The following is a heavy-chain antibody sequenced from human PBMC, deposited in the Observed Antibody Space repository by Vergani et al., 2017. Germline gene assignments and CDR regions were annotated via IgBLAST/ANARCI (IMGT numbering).Heavy chain of an antibody. CDR2: IIPIFGTA. CDR3: ARGPSSSSDYYYYMDV. D-gene: IGHD6-6*01. V-gene: IGHV1-69*13. Sequence: QVQLVQSGAEVKKPGSSVKVSCKASGGPFKNSAFSWVRQAPGQGLEWMGGIIPIFGTANYAQKFQGRVTITADESTSTAYMELSSLRSEDTAVYYCARGPSSSSDYYYYMDVWGKXP. CDR1: GGPFKNSA. J-gene: IGHJ6*03.